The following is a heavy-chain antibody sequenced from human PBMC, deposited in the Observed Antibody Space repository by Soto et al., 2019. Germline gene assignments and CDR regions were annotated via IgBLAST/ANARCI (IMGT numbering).Heavy chain of an antibody. J-gene: IGHJ4*02. D-gene: IGHD3-3*01. CDR2: ITAFNGNT. CDR3: ARISQSDFWSGYYYFFDY. V-gene: IGHV1-18*01. Sequence: QVHLVQSGAKVEKPGASVKVSCKASGYTFNDYGISWVRQAPGQGLQWMGWITAFNGNTKYAQQFQGRVTMTTDTSTSTAYMELRSLESVDTAVYYCARISQSDFWSGYYYFFDYWGQGTLVTVSS. CDR1: GYTFNDYG.